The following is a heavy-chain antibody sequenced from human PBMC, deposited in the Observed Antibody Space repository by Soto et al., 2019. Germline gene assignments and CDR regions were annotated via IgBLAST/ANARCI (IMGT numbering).Heavy chain of an antibody. V-gene: IGHV5-51*01. CDR2: IYPGDSDT. D-gene: IGHD6-6*01. Sequence: GESLKISCKGSGYSFTSYWIGWVRQMPGKGLEWTGIIYPGDSDTRYSPSFEGQVTISADKSITTAYLQWSSLKASDTAMYYCARPSYSSSRYYGMDVWGQGTTVTVSS. CDR3: ARPSYSSSRYYGMDV. CDR1: GYSFTSYW. J-gene: IGHJ6*02.